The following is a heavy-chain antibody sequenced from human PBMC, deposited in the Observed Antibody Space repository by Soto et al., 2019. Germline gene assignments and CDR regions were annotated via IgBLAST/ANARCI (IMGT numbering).Heavy chain of an antibody. CDR2: IYYSGST. CDR1: CCSLRSFY. CDR3: ASSSFLRSGDLFHGLDV. Sequence: SETPFPPCPFSCCSLRSFYLGLVRQPPGGGLEWFGYIYYSGSTNYNPSLKSRVTISVDTSKNQFSLKLSSVTAADTAVYYCASSSFLRSGDLFHGLDVWGQGTTVTVSS. V-gene: IGHV4-59*01. J-gene: IGHJ6*02. D-gene: IGHD3-10*01.